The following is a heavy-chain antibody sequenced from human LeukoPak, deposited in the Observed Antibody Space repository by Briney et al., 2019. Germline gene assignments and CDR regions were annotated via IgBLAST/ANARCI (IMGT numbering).Heavy chain of an antibody. CDR3: ARDSSGYYYDAFDI. CDR1: GGTFSSYA. V-gene: IGHV1-69*05. Sequence: SVKVSCKASGGTFSSYAISWVRQAPGQGLEWMGGIIPIFGTANYAQKFQGRVTITTDESTSTAYMELSSLRSEDTAVYYCARDSSGYYYDAFDIWGQGAMVTVSS. CDR2: IIPIFGTA. J-gene: IGHJ3*02. D-gene: IGHD3-22*01.